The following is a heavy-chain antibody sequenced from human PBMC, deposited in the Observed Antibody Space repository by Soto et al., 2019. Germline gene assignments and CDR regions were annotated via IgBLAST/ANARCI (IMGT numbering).Heavy chain of an antibody. D-gene: IGHD4-17*01. CDR3: ARYPHGDYLMYYFDY. CDR2: ISYSGST. CDR1: GSSISSYY. Sequence: PSGTLSLTCTVSGSSISSYYWSWIRQPPGKGLEWIGYISYSGSTNYNPSLKSRVTISVDTSKNQFSLKLSSVTAADTAVYYCARYPHGDYLMYYFDYWGQGTLVTVSS. V-gene: IGHV4-59*08. J-gene: IGHJ4*02.